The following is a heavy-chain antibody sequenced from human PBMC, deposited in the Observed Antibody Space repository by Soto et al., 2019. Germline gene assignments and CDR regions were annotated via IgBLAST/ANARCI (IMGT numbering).Heavy chain of an antibody. Sequence: QVQLVQSGAEVKKPGASVKVSCKASGYTFTSYGISWVRQAPGQGLEWMGWISAYNGNTNYAQKLQGRVTMTTDTSTSTASMELRSLSSDDTAVYYCARDGRGYCIGGSCLSWFDPWGQGTLVTVSS. D-gene: IGHD2-15*01. J-gene: IGHJ5*02. CDR2: ISAYNGNT. CDR3: ARDGRGYCIGGSCLSWFDP. V-gene: IGHV1-18*01. CDR1: GYTFTSYG.